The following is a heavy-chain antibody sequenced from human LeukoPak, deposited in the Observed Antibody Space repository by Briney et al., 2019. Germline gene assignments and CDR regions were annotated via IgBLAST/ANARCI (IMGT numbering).Heavy chain of an antibody. CDR2: ISYDGSNK. J-gene: IGHJ4*02. CDR3: AKWGPTGYFDC. Sequence: GGSLRLSCAASGFTFSSYGMHWVRQAPGKGLEWVAVISYDGSNKYYADSVKGRFTISRDNSKNTLYLHINGLRAEDTAIYYCAKWGPTGYFDCWGQGSLVTVSS. V-gene: IGHV3-30*18. CDR1: GFTFSSYG. D-gene: IGHD3-16*01.